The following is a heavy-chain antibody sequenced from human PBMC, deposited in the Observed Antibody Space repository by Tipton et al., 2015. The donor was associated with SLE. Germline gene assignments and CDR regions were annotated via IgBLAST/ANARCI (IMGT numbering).Heavy chain of an antibody. CDR2: INHSGST. D-gene: IGHD4-11*01. V-gene: IGHV4-34*01. CDR1: GGSFSGYY. Sequence: TLSLTCAVYGGSFSGYYWSWIRQPPGKGLEWIGEINHSGSTNYNPSLKSRVTISVDTSKNQFSLKLSSVTAADTAVYYCASPASNRPYWYFDLWGRGTLVTVSS. CDR3: ASPASNRPYWYFDL. J-gene: IGHJ2*01.